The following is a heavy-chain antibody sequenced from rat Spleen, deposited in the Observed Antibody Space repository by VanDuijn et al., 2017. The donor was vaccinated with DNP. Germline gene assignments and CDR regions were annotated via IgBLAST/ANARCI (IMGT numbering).Heavy chain of an antibody. Sequence: QVQLKESGPGLVQSQTLSLTCTVAGFSLTSYNVHWVRQPPGKGLEWVGAIWNTGGTRYNSGLKSRLIISKDASRSQVFLDMNSLQTEDTATYYCARDWGSGYYLDYWGQGVMVTVSS. D-gene: IGHD2-3*01. CDR1: GFSLTSYN. CDR3: ARDWGSGYYLDY. CDR2: IWNTGGT. J-gene: IGHJ2*01. V-gene: IGHV2-41*01.